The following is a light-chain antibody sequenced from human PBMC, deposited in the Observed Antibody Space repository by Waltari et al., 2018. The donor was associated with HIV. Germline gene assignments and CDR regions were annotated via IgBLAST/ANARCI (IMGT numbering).Light chain of an antibody. Sequence: DIQMTQSPSTLSASVGDRVTITCRASQSISSWLSWYQQKPGKAPKLLIYKASSLESGVPSRFSGSGSRTEFTLTISSLHPDDFATYYCQQYNTFTWTFGQGTKVEIK. CDR2: KAS. J-gene: IGKJ1*01. CDR3: QQYNTFTWT. CDR1: QSISSW. V-gene: IGKV1-5*03.